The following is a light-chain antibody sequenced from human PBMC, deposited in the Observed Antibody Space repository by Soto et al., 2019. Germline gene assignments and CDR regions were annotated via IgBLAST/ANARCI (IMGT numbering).Light chain of an antibody. V-gene: IGKV3D-15*01. Sequence: EIVMTQSPATLSVSPGERATLSCRASQSVSSNLAWYQQKPGQAPRLLIYGASTRATGIPARFSGSGSGTEFTLTISSLQSEDFAVYYCPQYTNWPRTFGQGTKVEIK. CDR1: QSVSSN. J-gene: IGKJ1*01. CDR2: GAS. CDR3: PQYTNWPRT.